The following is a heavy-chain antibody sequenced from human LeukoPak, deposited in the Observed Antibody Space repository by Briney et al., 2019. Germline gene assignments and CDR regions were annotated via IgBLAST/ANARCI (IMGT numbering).Heavy chain of an antibody. V-gene: IGHV4-34*01. CDR1: GGSFSGYY. CDR3: ASTRRAVAGPKSIDY. Sequence: SETLSLTCAVYGGSFSGYYWSWIRQPPGKGLEWIGEINHSGSTNYNPSLKSRVTISVDTSKNQFSLKLSSVTAADTAVYYCASTRRAVAGPKSIDYWGQGTLATVSS. D-gene: IGHD6-19*01. CDR2: INHSGST. J-gene: IGHJ4*02.